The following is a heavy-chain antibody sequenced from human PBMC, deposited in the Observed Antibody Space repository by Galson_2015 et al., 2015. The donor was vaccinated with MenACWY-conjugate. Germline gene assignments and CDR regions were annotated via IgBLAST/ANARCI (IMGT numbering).Heavy chain of an antibody. CDR3: VKDLWFGELLFGPLDY. J-gene: IGHJ4*02. CDR1: GFTFSSYA. D-gene: IGHD3-10*01. CDR2: ISSNGGST. V-gene: IGHV3-64D*06. Sequence: SLRLSCAASGFTFSSYAMHWVRQAPGKGLEYVSAISSNGGSTYYADSVKGRFTISRDNSKNTLYLQMSSLRAEDTAVYYCVKDLWFGELLFGPLDYWGQGTLVTVSS.